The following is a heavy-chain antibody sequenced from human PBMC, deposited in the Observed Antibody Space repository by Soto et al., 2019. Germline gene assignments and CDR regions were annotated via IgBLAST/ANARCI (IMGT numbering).Heavy chain of an antibody. CDR1: GGTISSGDYY. J-gene: IGHJ4*02. CDR2: IYYSGST. V-gene: IGHV4-30-4*01. Sequence: SETLSLTCTVSGGTISSGDYYWSWIRQPPGKGLEWIGYIYYSGSTYYNPSLKSRVTISVDTSKNQFSLKLSSVTAADTAVYYCTRNPHPMCSSDACYADFWGQGTLVTV. D-gene: IGHD2-2*01. CDR3: TRNPHPMCSSDACYADF.